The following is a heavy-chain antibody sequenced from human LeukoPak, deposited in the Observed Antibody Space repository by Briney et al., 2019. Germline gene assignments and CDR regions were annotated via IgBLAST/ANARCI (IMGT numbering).Heavy chain of an antibody. V-gene: IGHV4-39*01. CDR3: VGQTYASGSYYNLDC. Sequence: SETLSLTCAVYGGSFSSYYWGWIRQPPGKGLEWIGTIYYSGSTYYSPSLESRVTISVDTSKNQFSLKLGSVTAADTAVYYCVGQTYASGSYYNLDCWGQGTLVTVSS. J-gene: IGHJ4*02. CDR1: GGSFSSYY. D-gene: IGHD3-10*01. CDR2: IYYSGST.